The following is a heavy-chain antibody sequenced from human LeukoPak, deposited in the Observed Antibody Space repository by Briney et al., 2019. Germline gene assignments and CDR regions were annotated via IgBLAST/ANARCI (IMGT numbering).Heavy chain of an antibody. CDR2: IIPIFGTA. CDR1: GGTFSSYA. CDR3: ARGSGSYRFDY. V-gene: IGHV1-69*05. D-gene: IGHD1-26*01. Sequence: GASVTVSFKASGGTFSSYAISWVRQAPGQGHEWMGGIIPIFGTANYAQKFQGRVTITTDESTSTAYMELGSLRSEDTAVYYCARGSGSYRFDYWGQGTLVTVSS. J-gene: IGHJ4*02.